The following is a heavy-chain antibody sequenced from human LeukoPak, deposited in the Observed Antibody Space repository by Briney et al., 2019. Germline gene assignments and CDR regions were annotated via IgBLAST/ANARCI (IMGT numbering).Heavy chain of an antibody. D-gene: IGHD3-9*01. V-gene: IGHV1-69*04. Sequence: ASVKVSCKASGYTFTGYHMHWVRQAPGQGLEWMGRIIPILGIANYAQKFQGRVTITADKSTSTAYMELSSLRSEDTAVYYCARDKYFDRVRIDPWGQGTLVTVSS. CDR1: GYTFTGYH. CDR3: ARDKYFDRVRIDP. J-gene: IGHJ5*02. CDR2: IIPILGIA.